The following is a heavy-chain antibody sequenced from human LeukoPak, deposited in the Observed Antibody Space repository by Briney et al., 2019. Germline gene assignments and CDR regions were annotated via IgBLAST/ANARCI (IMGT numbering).Heavy chain of an antibody. CDR3: AGARHYDFWSGYHEFDY. V-gene: IGHV4-59*01. CDR2: IYYSGST. Sequence: KPSETLSLTCTVSGGSIISYYWSWIRQPPGKGLEWIGYIYYSGSTNYNPSLKSRVTISVDTSKNQFSLKLSSVTAADTAVYYCAGARHYDFWSGYHEFDYWGQGTLVTVSS. CDR1: GGSIISYY. D-gene: IGHD3-3*01. J-gene: IGHJ4*02.